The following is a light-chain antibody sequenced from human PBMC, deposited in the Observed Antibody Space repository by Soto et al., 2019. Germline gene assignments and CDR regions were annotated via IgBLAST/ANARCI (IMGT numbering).Light chain of an antibody. CDR3: QQYTGPPTT. Sequence: EIVFTQSPSTLSLSPGDRATLSCRASQTVSSSYLAWCQQRPGQAPRLLIYGASSRATGIPGRFSGSGSGTDFTLTITRLEPEDSAVYFCQQYTGPPTTLGQGTQVEIK. CDR1: QTVSSSY. J-gene: IGKJ1*01. V-gene: IGKV3-20*01. CDR2: GAS.